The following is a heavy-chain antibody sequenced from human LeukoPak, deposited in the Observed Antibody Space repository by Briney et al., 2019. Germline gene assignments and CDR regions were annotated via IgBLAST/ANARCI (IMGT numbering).Heavy chain of an antibody. D-gene: IGHD3-3*01. J-gene: IGHJ3*02. CDR3: ARDAQQYYDFWSGYGDAFDI. CDR2: IYYSGST. Sequence: KPSETLSLTCAVYGGSFSGYYWSWIRQPPGKGLEWIGYIYYSGSTNYNPSLKSRVTISVDTSKNQFSLKLSSVTAADTAVYYCARDAQQYYDFWSGYGDAFDIWGQGTMVTVSS. V-gene: IGHV4-59*01. CDR1: GGSFSGYY.